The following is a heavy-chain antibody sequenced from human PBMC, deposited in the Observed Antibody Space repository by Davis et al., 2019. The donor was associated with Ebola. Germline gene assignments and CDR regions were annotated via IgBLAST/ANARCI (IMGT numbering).Heavy chain of an antibody. D-gene: IGHD3-10*01. V-gene: IGHV3-30*04. CDR1: GFSFSSYA. CDR2: ISYDGSNK. Sequence: GESLKISCAASGFSFSSYAMHWVRQAPGKGLEWVALISYDGSNKYYADSVKGRFTISRDNSKNTLYLQMNSLRAEDTAVYYCAKGGEVRGLGFDYWGQGTLVTVSS. CDR3: AKGGEVRGLGFDY. J-gene: IGHJ4*02.